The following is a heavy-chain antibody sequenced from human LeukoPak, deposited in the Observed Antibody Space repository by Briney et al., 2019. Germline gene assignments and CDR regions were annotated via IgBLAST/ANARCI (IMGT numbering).Heavy chain of an antibody. D-gene: IGHD6-13*01. CDR2: ISGSGGST. V-gene: IGHV3-23*01. J-gene: IGHJ3*02. Sequence: PGGSLRLSCAASGFTFSSYAMSWVRQAPGKGLEWVSAISGSGGSTYYADSVKGRFTISRDNSKNTLYLQMNSLRVEDTAVYYCAKDPTHSSSWYYAFDIWGQGTMVTVSS. CDR1: GFTFSSYA. CDR3: AKDPTHSSSWYYAFDI.